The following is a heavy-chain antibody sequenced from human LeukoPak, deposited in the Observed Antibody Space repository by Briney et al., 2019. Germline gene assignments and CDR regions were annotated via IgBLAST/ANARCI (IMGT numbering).Heavy chain of an antibody. Sequence: SETLSLTCTVSGASISSGNYYWGWIRQPPGKGLEWLGSIYYSGDTYNNPPLKSRVTISVDTAKSQFSLRLTSMTAADTAVYYCARVAAKTVDYWGQGTLVTVSS. V-gene: IGHV4-39*07. CDR3: ARVAAKTVDY. D-gene: IGHD2-15*01. CDR2: IYYSGDT. J-gene: IGHJ4*02. CDR1: GASISSGNYY.